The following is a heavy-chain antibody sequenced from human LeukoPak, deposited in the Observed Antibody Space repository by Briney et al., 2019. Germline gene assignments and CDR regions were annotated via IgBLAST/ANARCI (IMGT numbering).Heavy chain of an antibody. D-gene: IGHD3-10*01. Sequence: GGSLRLSCAASGFTVSSNYMSWVRQAPGKGLEWVSVIYSGGSTYYADSVKGRFTISRHNSKNTLYLQMNSLRAEDTAVYYCASASRRITMVRGATLQGAFDIWGQGTMVTVSS. CDR2: IYSGGST. V-gene: IGHV3-53*04. J-gene: IGHJ3*02. CDR1: GFTVSSNY. CDR3: ASASRRITMVRGATLQGAFDI.